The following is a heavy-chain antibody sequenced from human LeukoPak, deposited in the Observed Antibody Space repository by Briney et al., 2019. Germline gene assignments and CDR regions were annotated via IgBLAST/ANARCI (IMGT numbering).Heavy chain of an antibody. CDR3: ARGGYSYRRGWFDP. D-gene: IGHD5-18*01. V-gene: IGHV4-34*01. J-gene: IGHJ5*02. Sequence: SETLSLTCAVYGGSFSGYYWSWIRQPPGKGLEWIGEINHSGSTNYNPSLKSRVTISVDTSKNQFSLKLSSVTAADTAVFYCARGGYSYRRGWFDPWGQGTLVTVSS. CDR1: GGSFSGYY. CDR2: INHSGST.